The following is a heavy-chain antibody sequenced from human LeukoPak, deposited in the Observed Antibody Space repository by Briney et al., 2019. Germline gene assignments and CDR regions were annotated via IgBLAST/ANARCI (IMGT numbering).Heavy chain of an antibody. CDR1: GFTFSSYD. Sequence: SGGSLRLSCAASGFTFSSYDMHWARQATGKGLEWVSAIGTAGDTYYPGSVKGRFTISRENAKNSLYLQMNSLRAGDTAVYYCARGSRSGSSFDYWGQGTLVTVSS. D-gene: IGHD1-26*01. J-gene: IGHJ4*02. CDR2: IGTAGDT. CDR3: ARGSRSGSSFDY. V-gene: IGHV3-13*01.